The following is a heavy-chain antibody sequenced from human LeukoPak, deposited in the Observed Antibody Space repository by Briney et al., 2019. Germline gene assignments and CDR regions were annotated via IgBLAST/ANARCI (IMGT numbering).Heavy chain of an antibody. D-gene: IGHD6-13*01. J-gene: IGHJ3*02. CDR3: ASLYSSSWYNAFDI. CDR1: GSSFTSYW. Sequence: GESLQISFKGSGSSFTSYWIGWVRPVPGKGLEWMGIIYPGDSDPRYSPSFQGQVTISADKSISTAYLQWSSLKASDTAMYYCASLYSSSWYNAFDIWGQGTMVTVSS. V-gene: IGHV5-51*01. CDR2: IYPGDSDP.